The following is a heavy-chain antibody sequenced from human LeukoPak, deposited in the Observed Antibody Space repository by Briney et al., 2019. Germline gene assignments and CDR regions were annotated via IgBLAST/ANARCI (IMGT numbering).Heavy chain of an antibody. CDR3: AKDLSDDYSFDY. V-gene: IGHV3-30*18. Sequence: ARSLRLSCAASGFTFSSYGMHWVRQAPRKGLEWVAVMSYDGSNKYYADSVKDRFTISRDNSKNTLYLQMNSLRAEDTAVYYCAKDLSDDYSFDYWGQGTLVTVSS. CDR1: GFTFSSYG. J-gene: IGHJ4*02. D-gene: IGHD4-11*01. CDR2: MSYDGSNK.